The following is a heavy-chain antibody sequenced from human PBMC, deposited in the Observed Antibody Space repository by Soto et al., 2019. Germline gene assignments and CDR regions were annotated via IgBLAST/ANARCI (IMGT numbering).Heavy chain of an antibody. V-gene: IGHV5-51*01. D-gene: IGHD1-26*01. CDR2: IYPGDSDT. CDR1: GYSFTSYW. Sequence: GESLKISCKGSGYSFTSYWIGWVRQMPGKGLEWMGIIYPGDSDTRYSPSFQGQVTISADKSISTAYLQWSSLKASATAMYYCARLHNSFFRSVGATFDYWGHGTLVTVSS. J-gene: IGHJ4*01. CDR3: ARLHNSFFRSVGATFDY.